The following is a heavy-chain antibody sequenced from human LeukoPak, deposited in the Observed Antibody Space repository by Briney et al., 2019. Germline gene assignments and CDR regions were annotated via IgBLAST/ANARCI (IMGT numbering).Heavy chain of an antibody. CDR3: AKLLWFGELSNPDAFDI. V-gene: IGHV3-30*18. CDR1: GFTFSNYW. Sequence: GGSLRLSCAASGFTFSNYWMHWVRQAPGKGLEWVAVISYDGSNKYYADSVKGRFTISRDNSKNTLYLQMNSLRAEDTAVYYCAKLLWFGELSNPDAFDIWGQGTMVTVSS. D-gene: IGHD3-10*01. CDR2: ISYDGSNK. J-gene: IGHJ3*02.